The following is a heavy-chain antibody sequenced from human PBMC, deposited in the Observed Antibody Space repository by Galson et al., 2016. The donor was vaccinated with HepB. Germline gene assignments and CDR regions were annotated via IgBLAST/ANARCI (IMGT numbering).Heavy chain of an antibody. V-gene: IGHV3-23*01. CDR3: AKDPSVGGLIEI. J-gene: IGHJ3*02. D-gene: IGHD6-19*01. CDR1: GFTFSPYA. CDR2: ISLTGAGT. Sequence: SLRLSCAGSGFTFSPYALTWVRQAPGKGLEWVSTISLTGAGTHYADSVEGRFTISRDNSKNTLSLQMNRLRAEDTAGYYCAKDPSVGGLIEIWGQGTMVTVAS.